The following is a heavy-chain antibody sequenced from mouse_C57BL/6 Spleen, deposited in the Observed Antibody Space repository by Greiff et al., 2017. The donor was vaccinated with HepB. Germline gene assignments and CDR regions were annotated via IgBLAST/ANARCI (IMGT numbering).Heavy chain of an antibody. D-gene: IGHD1-1*01. J-gene: IGHJ3*01. CDR2: IHPNSGST. V-gene: IGHV1-64*01. Sequence: VQLQQPGAELVKPGASVKLSCTASGYTFTSYWMHWVKQRPGQGLEWIGMIHPNSGSTNYNEKFKSKATLTVDKSSSTAYMQLSSLTSEDSAVYYCARYITTVGAYWGQGTLVTVSA. CDR1: GYTFTSYW. CDR3: ARYITTVGAY.